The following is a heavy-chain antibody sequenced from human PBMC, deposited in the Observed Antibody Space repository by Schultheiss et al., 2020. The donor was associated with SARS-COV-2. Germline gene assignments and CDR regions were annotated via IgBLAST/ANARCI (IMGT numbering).Heavy chain of an antibody. CDR1: GFSFSSHW. CDR2: IKQDGTEK. J-gene: IGHJ4*02. Sequence: GGSLRLSCAASGFSFSSHWMAWVRQGPGKGLEAVANIKQDGTEKFYLDSVKGRFTISRDNARQSVSLQMNGLRIDDTAVYYCARIPGVYDFWSGYFVWGQGTLVTVSS. D-gene: IGHD3-3*01. CDR3: ARIPGVYDFWSGYFV. V-gene: IGHV3-7*01.